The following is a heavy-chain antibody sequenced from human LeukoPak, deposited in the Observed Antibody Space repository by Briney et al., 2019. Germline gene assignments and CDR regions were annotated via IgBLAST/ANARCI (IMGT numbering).Heavy chain of an antibody. CDR1: GFTFDDYG. V-gene: IGHV3-20*04. CDR3: TRHYDSSGYYIYFDY. Sequence: GGSLRLSCAASGFTFDDYGMSWVRQAPGKGLEWVSGINWNGGSTGYADSVKGRFTISRDNAKNSLYLQMNSLRAEDTALYYCTRHYDSSGYYIYFDYWGQGTLVTVSS. CDR2: INWNGGST. J-gene: IGHJ4*02. D-gene: IGHD3-22*01.